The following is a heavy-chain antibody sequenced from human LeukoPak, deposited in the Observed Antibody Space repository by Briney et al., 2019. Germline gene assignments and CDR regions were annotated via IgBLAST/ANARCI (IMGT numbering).Heavy chain of an antibody. CDR2: LNPNSGGT. V-gene: IGHV1-2*02. Sequence: ASVKVSCKASGFTFTGYYIQRMRQAPGQGREWMGWLNPNSGGTKYAHRFEGRVTMTGDTSINTAYMELSSLRSDDAAEYCARDKCGGTGMDVWGKGTSVTVSS. J-gene: IGHJ6*03. CDR1: GFTFTGYY. CDR3: ARDKCGGTGMDV. D-gene: IGHD4-23*01.